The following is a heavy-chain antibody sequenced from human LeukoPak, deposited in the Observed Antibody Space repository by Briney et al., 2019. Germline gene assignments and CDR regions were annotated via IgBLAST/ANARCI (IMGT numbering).Heavy chain of an antibody. V-gene: IGHV3-21*01. CDR1: GFTFSSYS. J-gene: IGHJ3*01. CDR2: ISSSSSYI. Sequence: PGGSLRLSCAASGFTFSSYSMNWVRQAPGKGLEWVSSISSSSSYIYYADSVKGRFTISRDNAKNSLYLQMNSLRAEDTAVYYCASSRSSIAAAGPDAFDVWGQGTMVTVSS. CDR3: ASSRSSIAAAGPDAFDV. D-gene: IGHD6-13*01.